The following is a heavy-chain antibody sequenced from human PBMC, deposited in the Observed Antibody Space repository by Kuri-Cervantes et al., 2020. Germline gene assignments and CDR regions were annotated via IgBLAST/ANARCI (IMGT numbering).Heavy chain of an antibody. J-gene: IGHJ5*02. CDR2: IGTAGDT. CDR3: ARGAKWLGENWFDP. CDR1: GFTFSSYA. Sequence: GESLKISCAASGFTFSSYAMHWVRQATGKGLEWVSAIGTAGDTYYPGSVKGRFTISRENPKNSLYLQMNSLRAGDTAVYYCARGAKWLGENWFDPWGQGTLVTVSS. D-gene: IGHD6-19*01. V-gene: IGHV3-13*01.